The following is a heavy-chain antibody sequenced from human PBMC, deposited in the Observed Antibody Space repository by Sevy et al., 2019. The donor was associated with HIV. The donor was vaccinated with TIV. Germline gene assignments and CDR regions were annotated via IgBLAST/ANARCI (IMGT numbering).Heavy chain of an antibody. J-gene: IGHJ4*02. CDR3: TRALATADTPEYYFDY. Sequence: GESLKISCTSSGFTFGDYAMSWFRQAPGKGLEWVAFIRRNSHEPYGGKTEYAASVKGRFTISRDDSKDIAYLQMNSLKTEDTAVYYCTRALATADTPEYYFDYWGQGILVTVSS. D-gene: IGHD5-12*01. V-gene: IGHV3-49*03. CDR1: GFTFGDYA. CDR2: IRRNSHEPYGGKT.